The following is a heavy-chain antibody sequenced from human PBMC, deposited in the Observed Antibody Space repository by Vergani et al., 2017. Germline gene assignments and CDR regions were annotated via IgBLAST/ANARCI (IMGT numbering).Heavy chain of an antibody. D-gene: IGHD1-20*01. CDR1: GFTFSSYG. Sequence: QVQLVESGGGVVQPGGSLRLSCAASGFTFSSYGMHWVRQAPGKGLEWVAFIRYDGSNKYYADSVKGRFTISRDNSKNTLYLQMNSLRAEDTAVYYCAKDHPQPRITGTGFMDVWGQGTTGHRLL. V-gene: IGHV3-30*02. J-gene: IGHJ6*02. CDR3: AKDHPQPRITGTGFMDV. CDR2: IRYDGSNK.